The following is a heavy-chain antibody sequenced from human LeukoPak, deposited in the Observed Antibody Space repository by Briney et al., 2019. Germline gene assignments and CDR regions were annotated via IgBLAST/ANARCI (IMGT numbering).Heavy chain of an antibody. CDR2: IYPGGSDT. V-gene: IGHV5-51*01. CDR3: ARHIGTNYDFWRGYSTQNYYYYYMDV. J-gene: IGHJ6*03. D-gene: IGHD3-3*01. CDR1: GYSFASYW. Sequence: GESPKIPCKASGYSFASYWIGWVRQLPGKGLEWMGVIYPGGSDTSYSPSFQGQVTISADKSISADYLQWSSLKASATAMYYCARHIGTNYDFWRGYSTQNYYYYYMDVWGKGTTVTVSS.